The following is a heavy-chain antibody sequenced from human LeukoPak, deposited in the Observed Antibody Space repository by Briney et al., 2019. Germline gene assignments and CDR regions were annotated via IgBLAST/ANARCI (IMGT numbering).Heavy chain of an antibody. J-gene: IGHJ2*01. CDR3: ARAKLGIGNWYFDL. Sequence: GGSLRLSCAASGFTFSSYSMNWVRQAPGKGLEWVSYISSSSSTIYYADSVKGRFTISRDNAKNSLYLQMNSLRAEDTAVYYCARAKLGIGNWYFDLWGRGTLVTVSS. CDR2: ISSSSSTI. D-gene: IGHD7-27*01. CDR1: GFTFSSYS. V-gene: IGHV3-48*01.